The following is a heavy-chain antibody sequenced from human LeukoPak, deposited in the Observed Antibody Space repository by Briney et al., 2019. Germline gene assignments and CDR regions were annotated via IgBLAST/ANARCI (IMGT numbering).Heavy chain of an antibody. CDR2: I. J-gene: IGHJ4*02. D-gene: IGHD2-15*01. V-gene: IGHV3-21*01. CDR1: GFTFSSYS. Sequence: GGSLRLSCAASGFTFSSYSMNWVRQAPGKGLEWVYIYYADSVKGRFTISRDNAKNSLYLQMNSLRAEDTAVYYCARDRTRYCSGGSCYFSDYWGQGTLVTVSS. CDR3: ARDRTRYCSGGSCYFSDY.